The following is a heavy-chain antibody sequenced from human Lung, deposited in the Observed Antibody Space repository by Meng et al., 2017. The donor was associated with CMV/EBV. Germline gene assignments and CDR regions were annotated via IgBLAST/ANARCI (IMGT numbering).Heavy chain of an antibody. CDR3: ARLTGTVYVHWFDS. CDR1: GGSFSGSY. CDR2: IDDTGRT. Sequence: SQTXXLTCAVYGGSFSGSYWHWIRQPPGMSLEWIGEIDDTGRTKYSPSLNSRVTMLLDTSKKQFSLKLSSVTAADTAVYCCARLTGTVYVHWFDSWGQGTLVTVSS. V-gene: IGHV4-34*01. J-gene: IGHJ5*01. D-gene: IGHD1-7*01.